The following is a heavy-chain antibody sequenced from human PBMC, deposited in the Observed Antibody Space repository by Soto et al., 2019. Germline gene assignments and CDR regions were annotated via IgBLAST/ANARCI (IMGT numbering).Heavy chain of an antibody. CDR3: ARGHDSPGGYYYGMDV. CDR2: IWYDGSNK. CDR1: GFTFSSYG. V-gene: IGHV3-33*01. D-gene: IGHD3-22*01. Sequence: GGSLRLSCAASGFTFSSYGMHWVRQAPGKGLEWVAVIWYDGSNKYYADSVKGRFTISRDNSKNTLYLQMNSLRAEDTAVYYCARGHDSPGGYYYGMDVWGHGTTVTVSS. J-gene: IGHJ6*02.